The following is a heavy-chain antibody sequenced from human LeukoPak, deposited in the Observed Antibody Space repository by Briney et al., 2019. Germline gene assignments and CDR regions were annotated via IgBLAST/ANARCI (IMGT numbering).Heavy chain of an antibody. CDR1: GYSISSGYY. CDR3: ARGKTSGSSGAY. Sequence: KPSETLSLTCTVSGYSISSGYYWGWIRQPPGKGVEWIGSIYHSGSTYYNPSLKSRVTISVDTSMNQFSLKLSSVTAADTAVYYCARGKTSGSSGAYWGQGTLVTVSS. D-gene: IGHD6-6*01. J-gene: IGHJ4*02. CDR2: IYHSGST. V-gene: IGHV4-38-2*02.